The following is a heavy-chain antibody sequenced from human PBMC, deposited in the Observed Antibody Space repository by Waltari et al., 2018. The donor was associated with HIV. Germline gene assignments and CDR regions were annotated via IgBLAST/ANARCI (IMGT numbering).Heavy chain of an antibody. D-gene: IGHD5-18*01. J-gene: IGHJ4*02. CDR2: IYSGGST. CDR1: GCTVSSNY. Sequence: EVQLVESGGGLIQPGGSLGLSCAASGCTVSSNYMSWVRQAPGKGLEWVSVIYSGGSTYYADSVKGRLTISRDNSKNTLYLQMNSLRAEDTAVYYCARWIQPWGLDYWGQGTLVTVSS. CDR3: ARWIQPWGLDY. V-gene: IGHV3-53*01.